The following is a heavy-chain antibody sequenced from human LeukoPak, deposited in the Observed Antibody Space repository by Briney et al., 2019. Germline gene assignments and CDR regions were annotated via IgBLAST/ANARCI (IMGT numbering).Heavy chain of an antibody. J-gene: IGHJ4*02. CDR3: AKWGDYDILTGYYVSDF. Sequence: GASLRLSCAASGFTFSNYAMSWVRQAPGKGLEWVSAITGSGDTTYYADSVKGRFTTSRDNSKNTLYVEMNTLRAEDTAVYYCAKWGDYDILTGYYVSDFWGQGTLVTVSS. D-gene: IGHD3-9*01. CDR2: ITGSGDTT. V-gene: IGHV3-23*01. CDR1: GFTFSNYA.